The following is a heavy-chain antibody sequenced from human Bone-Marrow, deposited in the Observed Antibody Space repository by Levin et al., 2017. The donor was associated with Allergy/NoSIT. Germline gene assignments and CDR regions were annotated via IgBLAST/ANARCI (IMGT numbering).Heavy chain of an antibody. V-gene: IGHV3-30*04. Sequence: PGGSLRLSCAGSGVRFNGYAMNWVRQAPGKGLDWVALLSFDGKYQWYADSVKGRFTISRDSSQNTLYLQMNSLRAEDSAVYYCARVGYGNSGGQGFDPWGQGIQVTVSS. D-gene: IGHD5-18*01. CDR1: GVRFNGYA. CDR2: LSFDGKYQ. J-gene: IGHJ5*02. CDR3: ARVGYGNSGGQGFDP.